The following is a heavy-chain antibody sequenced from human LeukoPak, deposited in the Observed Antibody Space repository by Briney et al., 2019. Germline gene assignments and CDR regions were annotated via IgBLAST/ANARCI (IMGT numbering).Heavy chain of an antibody. Sequence: SETLSLTCAVYGGSFSGYYWSWIRQPPGKGLEWIGEINHSGSTNYNPSLKSRVTISVDTSKNQFSLKLSSVTAADTAVYYCASGYDSAYYFDYWGQGTLVTVSS. J-gene: IGHJ4*02. D-gene: IGHD5-12*01. CDR2: INHSGST. CDR1: GGSFSGYY. V-gene: IGHV4-34*01. CDR3: ASGYDSAYYFDY.